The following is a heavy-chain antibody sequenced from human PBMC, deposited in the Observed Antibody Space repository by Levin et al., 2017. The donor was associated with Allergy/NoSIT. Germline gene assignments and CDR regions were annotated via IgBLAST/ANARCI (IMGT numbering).Heavy chain of an antibody. CDR1: FFSLFFPPSS. CDR2: ISSAGTT. Sequence: SSPLSLPFPFSFFSLFFPPSSFFFLLPPPFPFLDWISSISSAGTTYYNPSVKNRVTISVDTSKNQFSLKLTSVTAADTAVYYCARRFVPSSNWDFDYWGQGTLLTVSS. CDR3: ARRFVPSSNWDFDY. J-gene: IGHJ4*02. V-gene: IGHV4-39*01. D-gene: IGHD4-11*01.